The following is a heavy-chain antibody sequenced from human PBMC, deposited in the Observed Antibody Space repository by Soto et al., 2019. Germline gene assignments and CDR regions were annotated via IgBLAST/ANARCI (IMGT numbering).Heavy chain of an antibody. J-gene: IGHJ5*02. CDR2: TSTSNDKR. D-gene: IGHD1-7*01. Sequence: QVQLMQSGAEMKQPGASVKVSCRTSGYSFSDFGISWVRQAPGQGLEWVGWTSTSNDKRDYAQRVQGRVTMTTDTSTNTAYMELGGLRSDDTAVYYCARGRGELRFDPWGQGTLVTVSS. CDR1: GYSFSDFG. CDR3: ARGRGELRFDP. V-gene: IGHV1-18*01.